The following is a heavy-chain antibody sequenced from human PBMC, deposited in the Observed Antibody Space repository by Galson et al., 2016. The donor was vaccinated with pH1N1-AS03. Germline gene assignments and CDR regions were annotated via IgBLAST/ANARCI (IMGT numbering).Heavy chain of an antibody. CDR1: GFTFSSYA. J-gene: IGHJ4*02. CDR3: ARGPVSYSNYWFPPPDY. Sequence: SLRLSCAAAGFTFSSYAMYWVRQAPGKGPEYVSVISGNGFSTYYANSVKGRFTISRDNSKNTLYLQMGSLRTEDMAVYYCARGPVSYSNYWFPPPDYWGQGTLVTVSS. D-gene: IGHD6-13*01. V-gene: IGHV3-64*01. CDR2: ISGNGFST.